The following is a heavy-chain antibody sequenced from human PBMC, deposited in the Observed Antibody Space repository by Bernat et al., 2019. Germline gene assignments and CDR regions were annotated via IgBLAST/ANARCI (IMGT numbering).Heavy chain of an antibody. CDR3: AGDREGNSSGWAQFDY. J-gene: IGHJ4*02. V-gene: IGHV3-33*01. D-gene: IGHD6-25*01. Sequence: QVQLVESGGGVVQPGRSLRLSCAASGFTFSLYGMHWVRQAPGKGLEWVAVIWYDGSNKYYADSLKGRFTISRDKSKNTLYLQMNSLRAEDTAVYYCAGDREGNSSGWAQFDYWGQGRLVTVSS. CDR2: IWYDGSNK. CDR1: GFTFSLYG.